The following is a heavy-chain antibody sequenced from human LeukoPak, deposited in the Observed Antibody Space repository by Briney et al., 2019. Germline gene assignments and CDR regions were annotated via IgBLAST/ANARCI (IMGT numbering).Heavy chain of an antibody. CDR3: VKVGATTLDY. J-gene: IGHJ4*02. CDR2: IRYDGSNK. V-gene: IGHV3-30*02. CDR1: GFTFSSYG. D-gene: IGHD1-26*01. Sequence: GGSLRLSCAASGFTFSSYGMHWVRQAPGKGLEWVALIRYDGSNKYYADSVKGRFTISRDNSKNTLYLQMNSLRAEDTAVYYCVKVGATTLDYWGQGTLVTVSS.